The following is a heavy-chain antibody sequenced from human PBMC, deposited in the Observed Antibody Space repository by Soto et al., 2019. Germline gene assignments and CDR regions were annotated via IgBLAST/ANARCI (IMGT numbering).Heavy chain of an antibody. J-gene: IGHJ4*02. Sequence: ASVKVSCKASGYTFTNSAVHWVRQAPGQRLEWMGWIITGNGNVKYSQEFQGRVTITRDTSATTAYMELSSLRSEDTAVYYCARNHPGELPFFDYWGQGTLVTVSS. CDR3: ARNHPGELPFFDY. CDR1: GYTFTNSA. CDR2: IITGNGNV. D-gene: IGHD1-7*01. V-gene: IGHV1-3*04.